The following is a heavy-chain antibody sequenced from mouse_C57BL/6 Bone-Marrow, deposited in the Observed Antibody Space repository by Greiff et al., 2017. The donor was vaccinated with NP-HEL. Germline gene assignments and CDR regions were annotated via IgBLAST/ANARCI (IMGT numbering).Heavy chain of an antibody. CDR3: SRDHITAMDY. CDR2: SRNKANDYTT. V-gene: IGHV7-1*01. J-gene: IGHJ4*01. D-gene: IGHD1-1*01. CDR1: GFTFSDFY. Sequence: EVQLVESGGGLVQSGRSLRLSCATSGFTFSDFYMEWVRQAPGKGLEWIAASRNKANDYTTEYSASVKGRFIVSRDTSQSILYLQMNALRAEDTAIYYCSRDHITAMDYWGQGTSVTVSS.